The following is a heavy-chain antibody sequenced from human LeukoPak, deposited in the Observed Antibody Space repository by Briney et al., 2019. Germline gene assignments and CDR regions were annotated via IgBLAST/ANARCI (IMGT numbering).Heavy chain of an antibody. CDR1: GFTFSSYG. Sequence: GGSLRLSCAASGFTFSSYGMHWVRQAPGKGLEWVAVISYDGSNKYYADSVKGRFTISRDNSKNTLYLQMNSLRAEDTAVYYCAKSEAGAAYYFDYWGQGTLVTVSS. V-gene: IGHV3-30*18. D-gene: IGHD1-26*01. J-gene: IGHJ4*02. CDR2: ISYDGSNK. CDR3: AKSEAGAAYYFDY.